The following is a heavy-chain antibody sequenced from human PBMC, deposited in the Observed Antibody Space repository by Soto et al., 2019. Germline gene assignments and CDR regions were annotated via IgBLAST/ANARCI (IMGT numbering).Heavy chain of an antibody. V-gene: IGHV1-46*01. CDR3: ARELGSGYAMIRYYYGMDV. CDR1: GYTFTSYY. CDR2: INPSGGST. J-gene: IGHJ6*02. Sequence: ASVKVSCKASGYTFTSYYMHWVRQAPGQGLEWMGIINPSGGSTSYAQKFQGRVTMTRDTSTSTVYMELSSLRSEDTAVYYCARELGSGYAMIRYYYGMDVWGQGTTVTVS. D-gene: IGHD5-12*01.